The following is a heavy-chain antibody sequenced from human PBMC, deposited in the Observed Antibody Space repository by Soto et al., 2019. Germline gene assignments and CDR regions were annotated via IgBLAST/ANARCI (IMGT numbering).Heavy chain of an antibody. CDR1: GFTFSSYW. V-gene: IGHV3-74*01. Sequence: EVQLVESGGGLIQPGGSLRLSCAASGFTFSSYWMHWVRQTPGKGLVWVSRIDREGSDTAYADSVKGRFTISRDNAKNTRYLQMNSLRAEDTAVYYCARATTTVTTRPTLGYWGQGTLVTVSS. CDR3: ARATTTVTTRPTLGY. CDR2: IDREGSDT. D-gene: IGHD4-17*01. J-gene: IGHJ4*02.